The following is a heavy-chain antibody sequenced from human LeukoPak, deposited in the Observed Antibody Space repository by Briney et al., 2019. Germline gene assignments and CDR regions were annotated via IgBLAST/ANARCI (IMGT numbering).Heavy chain of an antibody. CDR2: ISSSGSTI. CDR1: GFTFSSYE. V-gene: IGHV3-48*03. D-gene: IGHD1-26*01. J-gene: IGHJ4*02. CDR3: AREYSGSYYALDY. Sequence: GGSLRLSCAASGFTFSSYEMNWVGQAPGKGLEGVSYISSSGSTIYYADSVKGRFTISRDNDKNSLYLQMNSLRAEDTAVYYCAREYSGSYYALDYWGQGTLVTVSS.